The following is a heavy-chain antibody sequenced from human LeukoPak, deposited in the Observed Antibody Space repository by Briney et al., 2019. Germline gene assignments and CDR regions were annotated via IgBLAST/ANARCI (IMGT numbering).Heavy chain of an antibody. V-gene: IGHV1-18*01. CDR3: ARDPELRLFDY. Sequence: ASVKVSCKASGYTFTTYSISWVRQAPGQGLEWMGWISTYNGNTKYPQKLQDRVIMTTDTSTSTAYMEPRSLTSDDTAVYYCARDPELRLFDYWGQGTLVTVSS. D-gene: IGHD1-26*01. CDR2: ISTYNGNT. CDR1: GYTFTTYS. J-gene: IGHJ4*02.